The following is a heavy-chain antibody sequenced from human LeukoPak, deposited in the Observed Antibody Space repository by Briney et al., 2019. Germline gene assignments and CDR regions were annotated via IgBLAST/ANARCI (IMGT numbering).Heavy chain of an antibody. CDR3: ARHIGSGWSGLDY. J-gene: IGHJ4*02. Sequence: KNGESLKISCKGSGYSFTNYWIGWVRQMPGKGLEWMGIIYPGDSDTRYSPSFQGQVTISADKSINTAYLHWNSLKASDTAMYYCARHIGSGWSGLDYWGQGTLVTVSS. D-gene: IGHD6-19*01. CDR2: IYPGDSDT. CDR1: GYSFTNYW. V-gene: IGHV5-51*01.